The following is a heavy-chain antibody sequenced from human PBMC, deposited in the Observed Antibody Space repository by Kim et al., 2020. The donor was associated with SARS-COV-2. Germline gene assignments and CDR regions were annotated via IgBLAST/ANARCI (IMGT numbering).Heavy chain of an antibody. CDR2: IKQDGNQK. CDR3: ARDGDLYSSGKDALEI. Sequence: GGSLRLSCAPSGFTFSSYWMTWVRQAPGKGLEWVANIKQDGNQKYYVDSVKGRFTISRDNAKNSLYLQMNSLRAEDTAVYYCARDGDLYSSGKDALEIWGQGTMVTASS. D-gene: IGHD6-19*01. V-gene: IGHV3-7*01. CDR1: GFTFSSYW. J-gene: IGHJ3*02.